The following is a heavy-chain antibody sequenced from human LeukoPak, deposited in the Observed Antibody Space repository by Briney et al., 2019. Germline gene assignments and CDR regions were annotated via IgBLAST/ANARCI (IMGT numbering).Heavy chain of an antibody. CDR2: INHSGST. CDR1: GGSFSGYY. Sequence: SETLSLTCAVYGGSFSGYYWSWIRQPPGKGLEWIGEINHSGSTNYNPSLKSRVTISVDTSKNQFSPKLSSVTAADTAVYYCASLPYDILTGYREYYFDYWGQGTLVTVSS. CDR3: ASLPYDILTGYREYYFDY. V-gene: IGHV4-34*01. D-gene: IGHD3-9*01. J-gene: IGHJ4*02.